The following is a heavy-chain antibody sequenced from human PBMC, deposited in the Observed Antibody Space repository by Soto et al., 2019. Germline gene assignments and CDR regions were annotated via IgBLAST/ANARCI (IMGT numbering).Heavy chain of an antibody. CDR2: IYYSGST. Sequence: SETLSLTCTVSGGSISSGGYYWSWIRQHPRKGLEWIGYIYYSGSTNYNPSLKSRVTISVDTSKNQFSLKLSSVTAADTAVYYCARARDLYDSSGYSFDYWGQGTLVTVSS. V-gene: IGHV4-61*08. D-gene: IGHD3-22*01. CDR1: GGSISSGGYY. CDR3: ARARDLYDSSGYSFDY. J-gene: IGHJ4*02.